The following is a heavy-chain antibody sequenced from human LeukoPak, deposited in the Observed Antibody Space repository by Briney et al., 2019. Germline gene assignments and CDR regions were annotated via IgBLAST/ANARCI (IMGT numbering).Heavy chain of an antibody. Sequence: GGSLRLSCPAFRFTFSSYSMNWVRQAPGKGLEWVSSISSSSSYIYYADSVKGRFTISRDNAKNSLYLQMNSLRAEDTAVYYCARGTSLPYLDYWGPGTLVTVSS. CDR1: RFTFSSYS. CDR2: ISSSSSYI. CDR3: ARGTSLPYLDY. J-gene: IGHJ4*02. V-gene: IGHV3-21*01. D-gene: IGHD2-2*01.